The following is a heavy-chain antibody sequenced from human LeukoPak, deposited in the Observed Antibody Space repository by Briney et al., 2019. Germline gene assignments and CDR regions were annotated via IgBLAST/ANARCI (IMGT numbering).Heavy chain of an antibody. J-gene: IGHJ5*02. D-gene: IGHD3-3*01. CDR3: ARLRLHFEIFGVVGSWFDP. V-gene: IGHV4-39*01. CDR2: IYYSGST. Sequence: PSETLSLTCTVSGGSISSSSYYWGWIRQPPGKGLEWIGSIYYSGSTYYNPSLKSRVTISVDTSKNQFSLKLSSVTAADTAVYYCARLRLHFEIFGVVGSWFDPWGRGTLVTVSS. CDR1: GGSISSSSYY.